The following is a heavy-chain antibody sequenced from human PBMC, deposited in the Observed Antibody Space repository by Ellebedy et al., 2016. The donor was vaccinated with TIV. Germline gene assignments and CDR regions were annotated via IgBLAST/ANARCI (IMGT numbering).Heavy chain of an antibody. CDR3: ATDGSYGDYLSPTHAFVI. J-gene: IGHJ3*02. D-gene: IGHD4-17*01. Sequence: GESLKISCAASGFTFSSYWMTWVRQAPGRGLEWVANINQDGSEKFYVDSVNCRFTVSRDNAKNSLYLHLNSLMAEDTAMYYCATDGSYGDYLSPTHAFVIWGQGTMVTVSS. CDR2: INQDGSEK. CDR1: GFTFSSYW. V-gene: IGHV3-7*01.